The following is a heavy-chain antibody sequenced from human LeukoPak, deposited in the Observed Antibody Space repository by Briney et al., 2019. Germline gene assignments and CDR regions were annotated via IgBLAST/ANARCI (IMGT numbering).Heavy chain of an antibody. CDR3: GLPAMEYFDY. CDR2: ISGGGGGT. CDR1: GFSFGSHP. Sequence: PGGSLRLSCAASGFSFGSHPMNWVRQAPGKGLEWVSGISGGGGGTYYADSVKGRFTISRDNSKNTLYLQMNSLRAEDTAVYYCGLPAMEYFDYWGQGTLVTVSS. D-gene: IGHD2-2*01. J-gene: IGHJ4*02. V-gene: IGHV3-23*01.